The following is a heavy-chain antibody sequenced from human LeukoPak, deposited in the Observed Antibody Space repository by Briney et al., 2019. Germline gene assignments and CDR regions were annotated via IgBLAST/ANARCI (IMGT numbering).Heavy chain of an antibody. Sequence: ASVKVSCKASGGTFSSYAISWVRQAPGQGLEWMGRIIPIFGTANYAQKFQGRVTITTDESTSTAYMELSSLRSEDTAVYYCARDLCSNYVSRRPCDNAFDIWGQGTMVTVSS. V-gene: IGHV1-69*05. D-gene: IGHD4-11*01. CDR3: ARDLCSNYVSRRPCDNAFDI. CDR2: IIPIFGTA. CDR1: GGTFSSYA. J-gene: IGHJ3*02.